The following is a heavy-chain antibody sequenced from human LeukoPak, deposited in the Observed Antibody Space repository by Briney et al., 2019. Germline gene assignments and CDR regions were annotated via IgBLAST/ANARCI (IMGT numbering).Heavy chain of an antibody. CDR1: GFTFSSYG. V-gene: IGHV3-30*02. Sequence: GGSLRLSCAASGFTFSSYGMHWVRQAPGKGLEWVAFIRYDGSNKYYADSVKGRFTISRDNSKNTLYLQMNSLRAEDTAVYYCAKDPSHGYSSSWPKGKNWFDPWGQGTLVTVSS. CDR3: AKDPSHGYSSSWPKGKNWFDP. CDR2: IRYDGSNK. J-gene: IGHJ5*02. D-gene: IGHD6-13*01.